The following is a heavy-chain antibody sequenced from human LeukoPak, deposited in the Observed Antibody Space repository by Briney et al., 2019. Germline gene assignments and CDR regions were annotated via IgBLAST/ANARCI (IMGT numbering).Heavy chain of an antibody. J-gene: IGHJ4*02. CDR3: ARGRCVGSPNCYYFDS. CDR1: GDTFTKYD. D-gene: IGHD2-2*01. V-gene: IGHV1-8*03. Sequence: ASVKVSCKASGDTFTKYDINWVRQATGQGFEWIGKMNPNSGNTGYDRKFQDRVTITRDTSISTAFLEVTSLRSEDTAVYYCARGRCVGSPNCYYFDSWGQGTLVTVSS. CDR2: MNPNSGNT.